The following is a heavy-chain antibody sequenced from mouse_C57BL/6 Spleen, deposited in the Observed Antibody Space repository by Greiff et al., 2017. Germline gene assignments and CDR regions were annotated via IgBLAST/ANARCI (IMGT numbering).Heavy chain of an antibody. CDR3: ASEPEDYYAMAY. V-gene: IGHV1-72*01. CDR1: GYTFTSYW. J-gene: IGHJ4*01. CDR2: IDPSSGGT. Sequence: QVQLKQPGAELVKPGASVKLSCKASGYTFTSYWMNWVKQRPGRGLEWIGRIDPSSGGTKYNEKFKSKATLTEDKPSSTAYMQRSSLTSEDSAVYYCASEPEDYYAMAYWGQGTSVTVSA.